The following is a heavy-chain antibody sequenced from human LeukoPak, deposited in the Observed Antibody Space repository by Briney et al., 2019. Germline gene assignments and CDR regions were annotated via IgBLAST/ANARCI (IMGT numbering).Heavy chain of an antibody. D-gene: IGHD3-10*01. Sequence: TSETLSLTCAVYGGSVSGYYWSWIRQSPGKGLEWIGEIKHDGSTKYNSSLKSRVTISIDTSKNQFSLKLNSVTAADTAVYYCAKSNGYGLVDIWGQGTMVTVSS. CDR3: AKSNGYGLVDI. CDR1: GGSVSGYY. J-gene: IGHJ3*02. V-gene: IGHV4-34*01. CDR2: IKHDGST.